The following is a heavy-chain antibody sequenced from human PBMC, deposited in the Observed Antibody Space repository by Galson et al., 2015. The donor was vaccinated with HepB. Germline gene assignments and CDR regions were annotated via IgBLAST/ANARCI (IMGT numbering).Heavy chain of an antibody. Sequence: SLRLSCAASGFTSSNHWMSWVRQAPGKGLEWVASIKPDGSETYYADSVKGRFTISRDNSKNTLYLQMNSLRTEDTAVYYCAKDSYPDPFWSGYYPYYYYMDVWGKGTTVTVSS. V-gene: IGHV3-7*01. D-gene: IGHD3-3*01. CDR1: GFTSSNHW. CDR3: AKDSYPDPFWSGYYPYYYYMDV. J-gene: IGHJ6*03. CDR2: IKPDGSET.